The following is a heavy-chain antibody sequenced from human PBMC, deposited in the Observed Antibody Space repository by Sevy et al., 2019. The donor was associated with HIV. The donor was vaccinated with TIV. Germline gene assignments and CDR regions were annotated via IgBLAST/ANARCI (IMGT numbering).Heavy chain of an antibody. CDR1: GFSFNRYA. CDR2: ESYETSNR. Sequence: GGSLRLSCAASGFSFNRYAMHWVRQAPGKGLEWVAMESYETSNRCYADSVKGRFSISRDNFNNTLVLQMNTLRPEDTAVYYCASDAPGDFVWVRYLTYWGRGTLVTVSS. CDR3: ASDAPGDFVWVRYLTY. D-gene: IGHD3-16*02. J-gene: IGHJ4*02. V-gene: IGHV3-30*14.